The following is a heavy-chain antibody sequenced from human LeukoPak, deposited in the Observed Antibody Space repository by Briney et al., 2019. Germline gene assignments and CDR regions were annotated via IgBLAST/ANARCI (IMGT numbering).Heavy chain of an antibody. CDR3: ARGLRYYYYYMDV. Sequence: PSQTLSLTCTVSGGSISSGSYYWSWIRQPAGKGLEWIGRIYTSGSTNYNPSLKSRVTISVDTSKNQFSLKLSSVTAADTAVYYCARGLRYYYYYMDVWGKGTTVTVSS. J-gene: IGHJ6*03. D-gene: IGHD3-16*01. CDR2: IYTSGST. CDR1: GGSISSGSYY. V-gene: IGHV4-61*02.